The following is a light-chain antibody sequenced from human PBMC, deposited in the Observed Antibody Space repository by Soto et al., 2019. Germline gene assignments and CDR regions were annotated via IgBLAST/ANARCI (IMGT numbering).Light chain of an antibody. CDR2: DAS. Sequence: NLCTQSPRPPSLSPGERANLSCRATQSVGNNYLVWYQQKPGQAPRFLMYDASTRATGIPDRFSGSGSGTDFTLTISRLEPEDFAVYYCQQYGSSPLTFGGGTKVDIK. V-gene: IGKV3-20*01. CDR3: QQYGSSPLT. J-gene: IGKJ4*01. CDR1: QSVGNNY.